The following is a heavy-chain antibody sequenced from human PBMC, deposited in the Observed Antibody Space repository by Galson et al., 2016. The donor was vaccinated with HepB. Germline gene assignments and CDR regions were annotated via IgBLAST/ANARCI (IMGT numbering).Heavy chain of an antibody. CDR1: EGTFSTYA. Sequence: SVKVSCKASEGTFSTYAIVWVRQAPGQGLEWMGGIIPAFGSANYAQKFQGRVTITADESTSTAYMELSSLRSEDTAMYYCARGGGRGSSIWYVDWGQGTLVTVSS. D-gene: IGHD6-13*01. CDR3: ARGGGRGSSIWYVD. V-gene: IGHV1-69*13. J-gene: IGHJ4*02. CDR2: IIPAFGSA.